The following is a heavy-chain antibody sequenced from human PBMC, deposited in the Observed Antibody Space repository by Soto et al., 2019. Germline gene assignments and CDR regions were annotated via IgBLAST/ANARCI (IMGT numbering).Heavy chain of an antibody. CDR1: GYTFTSYD. Sequence: GASVKVSCKAPGYTFTSYDINWVRQATGQGLEWMGWMNPNSGNTGYAQKFQGRVTMTRNTSISTAYMELSSLRSEDTAVYYCARGAALPYYYGMDVWGQGTTVTVSS. D-gene: IGHD6-25*01. J-gene: IGHJ6*02. V-gene: IGHV1-8*01. CDR2: MNPNSGNT. CDR3: ARGAALPYYYGMDV.